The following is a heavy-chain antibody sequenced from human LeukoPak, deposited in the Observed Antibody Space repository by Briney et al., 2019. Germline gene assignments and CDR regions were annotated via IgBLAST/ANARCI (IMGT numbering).Heavy chain of an antibody. J-gene: IGHJ4*02. CDR3: ARDSGDGDYEPLDS. D-gene: IGHD4-17*01. CDR2: LYRDGNT. CDR1: GFSVSRIY. Sequence: QAGGSLRLSCAASGFSVSRIYMHWFRQAPGKGLEWVSTLYRDGNTFYADYVRGRFIISRDNSKNTLHLQMNSLRVEDTAVYYCARDSGDGDYEPLDSWGQGTLVTVS. V-gene: IGHV3-53*01.